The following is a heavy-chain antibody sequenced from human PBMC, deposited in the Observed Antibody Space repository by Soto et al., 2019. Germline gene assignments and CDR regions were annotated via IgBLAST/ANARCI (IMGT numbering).Heavy chain of an antibody. D-gene: IGHD3-3*01. V-gene: IGHV2-5*01. CDR3: AHRKDYGCWSGSSKRFVP. Sequence: SVPTLVNPTQTLTLTFTFSGFSLSTSGVGVGWIRQPPGKALEWLALIYWNDDKRYSPSLKSRLTITKGTSKNQVVLTMTNMDPVDTATYYCAHRKDYGCWSGSSKRFVPWGQVTLVTVS. J-gene: IGHJ5*02. CDR2: IYWNDDK. CDR1: GFSLSTSGVG.